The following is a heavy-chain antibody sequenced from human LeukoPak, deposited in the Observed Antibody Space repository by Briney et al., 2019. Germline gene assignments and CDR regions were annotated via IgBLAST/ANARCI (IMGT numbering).Heavy chain of an antibody. Sequence: GGSLRLSCSASGFTFSHYDMHWVRQAPGRGLEYVSGISTNGVSTSYADSVQGRFTVSRDNSKNTLYLQMSSLRAEDTAVYYCVTAELVGAPKRPFDYWGQGTLVTVSS. D-gene: IGHD1-26*01. CDR2: ISTNGVST. CDR1: GFTFSHYD. V-gene: IGHV3-64D*06. J-gene: IGHJ4*02. CDR3: VTAELVGAPKRPFDY.